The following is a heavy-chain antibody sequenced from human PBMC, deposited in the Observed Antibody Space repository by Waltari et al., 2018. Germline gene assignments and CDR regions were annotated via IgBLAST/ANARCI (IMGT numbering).Heavy chain of an antibody. D-gene: IGHD1-1*01. CDR1: GGTFAHYA. J-gene: IGHJ6*02. CDR3: ARTLPPDNKSWHYYFGMDV. Sequence: QVQLVQSGAEAKKPGSSVNVSCKSSGGTFAHYAISWVLQAPGQGVEWMGGIITMFNTSNYAKKFKDRVTITKDESTTTAFMELSGLRFDDTAIYYCARTLPPDNKSWHYYFGMDVWGQGTTVTVSS. CDR2: IITMFNTS. V-gene: IGHV1-69*05.